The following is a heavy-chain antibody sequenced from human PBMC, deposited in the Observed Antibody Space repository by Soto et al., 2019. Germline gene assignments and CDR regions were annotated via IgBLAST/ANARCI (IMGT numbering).Heavy chain of an antibody. Sequence: QVRLVQSGAEVKKPGASVKVSCKASGYTFSSFEIHWVRQAAGQGLEWMGRMNPNNGDTGHAQKSPXRVTMTRNTSISTAFMELRSLRSEDTAMFYCARWVSATDFDSWGQGTLVTVSS. CDR2: MNPNNGDT. D-gene: IGHD2-8*01. V-gene: IGHV1-8*01. CDR3: ARWVSATDFDS. J-gene: IGHJ4*02. CDR1: GYTFSSFE.